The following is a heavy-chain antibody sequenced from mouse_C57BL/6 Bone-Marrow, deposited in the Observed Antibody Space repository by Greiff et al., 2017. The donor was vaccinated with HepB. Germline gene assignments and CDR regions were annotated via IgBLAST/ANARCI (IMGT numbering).Heavy chain of an antibody. CDR3: ARDAMVTGGDYYAMDY. Sequence: EVHLVESGGGLVQSGRSLRLSCATSGFTFSDFYMEWVRQAPGKGLEWIAASRNKANDYTTEYSASVKGRFIVSRDTSQSILYLQMNALRAEDTAIYYCARDAMVTGGDYYAMDYWGQGTSVTVSS. D-gene: IGHD2-3*01. CDR2: SRNKANDYTT. V-gene: IGHV7-1*01. CDR1: GFTFSDFY. J-gene: IGHJ4*01.